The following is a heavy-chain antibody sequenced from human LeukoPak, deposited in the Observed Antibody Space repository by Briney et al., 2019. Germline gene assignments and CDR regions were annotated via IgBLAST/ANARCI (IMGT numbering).Heavy chain of an antibody. CDR1: GYTFTSYY. V-gene: IGHV1-46*01. CDR2: INPSGGST. Sequence: GASVKVPCKASGYTFTSYYMHWVRQAPGQGLEWMGIINPSGGSTSYAQKFQGRVTMTRDMSTSTVYMEPSSLRSEDTAVYYCARAFGVVIFDWFDPWSQGTLVTVSS. J-gene: IGHJ5*02. D-gene: IGHD3-3*01. CDR3: ARAFGVVIFDWFDP.